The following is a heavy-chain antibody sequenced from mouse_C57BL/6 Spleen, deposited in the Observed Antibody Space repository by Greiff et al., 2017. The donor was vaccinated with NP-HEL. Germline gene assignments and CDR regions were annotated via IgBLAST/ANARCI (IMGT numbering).Heavy chain of an antibody. V-gene: IGHV1-52*01. J-gene: IGHJ4*01. Sequence: VQLQQPGAELVRPGSSVKLSCKASGYTFTSYWMHWVKQRPIQGLEWIGNIDPSDSETHYNQKFKDKATLTVDKSSSTAYMQLSSLTSEDSAVYYCARSISKDYEYAMDYWGQGTSVTVSS. D-gene: IGHD2-4*01. CDR1: GYTFTSYW. CDR3: ARSISKDYEYAMDY. CDR2: IDPSDSET.